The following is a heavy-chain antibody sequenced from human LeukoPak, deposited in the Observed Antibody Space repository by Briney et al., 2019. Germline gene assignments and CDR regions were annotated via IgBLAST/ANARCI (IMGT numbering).Heavy chain of an antibody. V-gene: IGHV3-21*01. Sequence: PGGSLRLSCAASGFTFSSYSMNWVRQAPGKGLEWVSSISSSSSYIYYADSVKGRFTISRDNAKNSLYLQMNSLRAEDTALYYCARDGALVDTAMVTDYWGQGTLVTVSS. CDR2: ISSSSSYI. D-gene: IGHD5-18*01. CDR1: GFTFSSYS. CDR3: ARDGALVDTAMVTDY. J-gene: IGHJ4*02.